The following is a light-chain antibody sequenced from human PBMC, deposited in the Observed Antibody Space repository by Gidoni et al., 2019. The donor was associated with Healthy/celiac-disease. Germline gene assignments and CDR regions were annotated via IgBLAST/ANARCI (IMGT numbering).Light chain of an antibody. CDR2: AAS. V-gene: IGKV1-39*01. Sequence: DSQMTQSPSSLSASVGDRVTITCRASQSISSYLNWYQQKPGKAPKLLIYAASSLQSGVPSRFSGSGSGTDFTLTISSLQPEDFATYYCQQSYTHRYTFGQXTKLEIK. CDR3: QQSYTHRYT. CDR1: QSISSY. J-gene: IGKJ2*01.